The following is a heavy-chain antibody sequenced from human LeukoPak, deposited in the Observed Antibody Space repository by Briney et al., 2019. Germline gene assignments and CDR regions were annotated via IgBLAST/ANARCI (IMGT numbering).Heavy chain of an antibody. Sequence: APVKVSCKASGYTLTGHYMHWVRQAPGQGLEWMGWINPNSGGTNYAQKFQGRVTMTRDTSISTAYMELSRLRSDDTAVYYCAKGLGGRYSYGRYYFDYWGQGTLVTVSS. CDR1: GYTLTGHY. V-gene: IGHV1-2*02. CDR2: INPNSGGT. CDR3: AKGLGGRYSYGRYYFDY. J-gene: IGHJ4*02. D-gene: IGHD5-18*01.